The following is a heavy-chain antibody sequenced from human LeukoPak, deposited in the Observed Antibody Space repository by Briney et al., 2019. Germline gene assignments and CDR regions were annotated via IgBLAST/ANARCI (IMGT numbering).Heavy chain of an antibody. CDR1: GGSVTDYY. CDR3: AREGVSSGWYDWFDP. J-gene: IGHJ5*02. Sequence: SETLSLTCTVSGGSVTDYYWSWIRQSPGKGLEWIGYIYYTGTNYNPSLKSRVTISVDTSKNQFSLKLSSVTAADTAVYYCAREGVSSGWYDWFDPWGQGTLVTVSS. D-gene: IGHD6-19*01. CDR2: IYYTGT. V-gene: IGHV4-59*02.